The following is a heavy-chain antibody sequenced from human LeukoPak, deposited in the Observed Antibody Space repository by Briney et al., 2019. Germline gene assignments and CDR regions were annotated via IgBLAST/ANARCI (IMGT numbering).Heavy chain of an antibody. Sequence: PSETLSLTCTVSGGSISSYYWSWIRQPPGKGLEWIGYIYYSGSTNYNPFLKSRVTISVDTSKNQFSLKLSSVTAADTAVYYCATQQIYYDSSGYFNWFDPWGQGTLVTVSS. D-gene: IGHD3-22*01. CDR1: GGSISSYY. CDR3: ATQQIYYDSSGYFNWFDP. CDR2: IYYSGST. J-gene: IGHJ5*02. V-gene: IGHV4-59*08.